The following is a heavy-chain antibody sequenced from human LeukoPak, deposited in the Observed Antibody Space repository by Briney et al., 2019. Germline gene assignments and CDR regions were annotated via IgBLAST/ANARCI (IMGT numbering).Heavy chain of an antibody. CDR1: GFTFDDYA. CDR2: ISWNSGSI. J-gene: IGHJ6*02. Sequence: GGSLRLSCAASGFTFDDYAMHWVRQAPGKGLEWVSGISWNSGSIGYADSVKGRFTISRDNAKNSLYLQMNSLRAEDTALYNCAKDLFPPEMGYGMDVWGQGTTVTVSS. CDR3: AKDLFPPEMGYGMDV. D-gene: IGHD5-24*01. V-gene: IGHV3-9*01.